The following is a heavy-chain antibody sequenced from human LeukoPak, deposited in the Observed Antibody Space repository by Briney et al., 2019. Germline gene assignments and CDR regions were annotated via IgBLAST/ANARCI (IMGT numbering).Heavy chain of an antibody. CDR2: ISGDGGST. CDR3: AKDRDMITFGGSDY. V-gene: IGHV3-43*02. CDR1: GFTLDDYA. D-gene: IGHD3-16*01. J-gene: IGHJ4*02. Sequence: PGGSLRLSCVASGFTLDDYAIHWVRQGPGRGLEWISLISGDGGSTYYADSVKGRFTISRDNSKNSLYLQMNSLRIEDTALYYSAKDRDMITFGGSDYWGQGTLVTVSS.